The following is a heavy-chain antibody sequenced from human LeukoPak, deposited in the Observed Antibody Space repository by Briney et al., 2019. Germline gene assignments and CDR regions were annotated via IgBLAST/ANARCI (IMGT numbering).Heavy chain of an antibody. J-gene: IGHJ5*02. V-gene: IGHV3-30*02. Sequence: GGSLRLSCAASGFTFSSYGMHWVRQAPGKGLEWVAFIRYDGSNKYYADSVKGQFTISRDNSKNTLYLQMNSLRAEDTAVYYCAKDYRSYCSSNSCYPLFDPWGQGTLVTVSS. D-gene: IGHD2-2*01. CDR2: IRYDGSNK. CDR3: AKDYRSYCSSNSCYPLFDP. CDR1: GFTFSSYG.